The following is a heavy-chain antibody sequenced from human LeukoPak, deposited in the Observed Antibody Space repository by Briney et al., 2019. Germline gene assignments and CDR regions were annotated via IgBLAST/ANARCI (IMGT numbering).Heavy chain of an antibody. J-gene: IGHJ4*02. CDR1: GYTFTNYG. CDR3: AREQNIRGVIIIVDS. V-gene: IGHV1-18*01. CDR2: ISTYNGDT. D-gene: IGHD3-10*01. Sequence: ASVKVSCKASGYTFTNYGISWVRQAPGQGLEWMGWISTYNGDTNYAQKLQGRVTMTTDTSTGTAYMELKSLRSDDTAVYYCAREQNIRGVIIIVDSWGQGTLVTVSS.